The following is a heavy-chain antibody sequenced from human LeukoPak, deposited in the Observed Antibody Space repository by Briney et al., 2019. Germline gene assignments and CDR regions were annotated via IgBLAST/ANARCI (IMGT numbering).Heavy chain of an antibody. CDR2: IRYDGSNK. Sequence: GGSLRLSCAASGFTFSSCAMHWVRQAPGKGLEWVAFIRYDGSNKYYADSVKGRFTISRDNSKTTLYLQMNSLRAEDTAVYYCATPYPREYCSTTPCYFNYWGQGTLVTVSS. J-gene: IGHJ4*02. V-gene: IGHV3-30*02. CDR1: GFTFSSCA. CDR3: ATPYPREYCSTTPCYFNY. D-gene: IGHD2-2*01.